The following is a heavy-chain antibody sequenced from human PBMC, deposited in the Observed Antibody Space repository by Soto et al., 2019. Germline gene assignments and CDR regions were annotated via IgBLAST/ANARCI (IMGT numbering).Heavy chain of an antibody. D-gene: IGHD3-22*01. J-gene: IGHJ4*02. CDR1: GYTFTSYA. V-gene: IGHV1-3*01. Sequence: ASVKVSCKASGYTFTSYAMNWVRQAPGQRLEWKGWINAGNGNTKYSQMFQGRFTITRDTSASTAYMELSSLRSEDTAVYYFSRDYYKYYDSSGYYRSPAYWGQGTLVTVSS. CDR3: SRDYYKYYDSSGYYRSPAY. CDR2: INAGNGNT.